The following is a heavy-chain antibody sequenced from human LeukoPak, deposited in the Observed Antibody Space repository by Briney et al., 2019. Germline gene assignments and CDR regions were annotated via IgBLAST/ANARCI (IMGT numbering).Heavy chain of an antibody. Sequence: SETLSLTCTVSGGSIRSYYWSWIRQPPGKGLEWIGEINHSGSTNYNPSLKSRVTISVDTSKNQFSLKLSSVTAADTAVYYCARGRGSTSCCDFDYWGQGTLVTVSS. CDR3: ARGRGSTSCCDFDY. CDR2: INHSGST. D-gene: IGHD2-2*01. V-gene: IGHV4-34*01. J-gene: IGHJ4*02. CDR1: GGSIRSYY.